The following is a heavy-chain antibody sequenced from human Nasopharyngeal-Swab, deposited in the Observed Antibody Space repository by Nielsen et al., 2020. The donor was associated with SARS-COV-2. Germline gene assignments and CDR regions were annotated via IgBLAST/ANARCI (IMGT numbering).Heavy chain of an antibody. CDR2: ISSSSSYI. D-gene: IGHD2-21*02. V-gene: IGHV3-21*01. CDR1: GFTFSSYS. CDR3: ARESVAAILDAFDI. Sequence: ESLKISCAASGFTFSSYSMNWVRQAPGKGLEWVSSISSSSSYIYYADSVKGRFTISRDNAKNSLYLQMNSLRAEDTAVYYCARESVAAILDAFDIWGQGTMVTVSS. J-gene: IGHJ3*02.